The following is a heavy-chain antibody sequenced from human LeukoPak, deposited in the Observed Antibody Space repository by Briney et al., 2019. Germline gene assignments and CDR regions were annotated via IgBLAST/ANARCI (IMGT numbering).Heavy chain of an antibody. V-gene: IGHV4-34*01. Sequence: SETLSHTCAVYGGSFSGYYWSWIRQPPGKGLEWIGEINHSGSTNYNPSLKSRVTISVDTSKNQFSLKLSSVTAADTAVYYCARSVYDISSYYYGMDVWGQGTTVTVS. CDR2: INHSGST. CDR3: ARSVYDISSYYYGMDV. CDR1: GGSFSGYY. J-gene: IGHJ6*02. D-gene: IGHD3-9*01.